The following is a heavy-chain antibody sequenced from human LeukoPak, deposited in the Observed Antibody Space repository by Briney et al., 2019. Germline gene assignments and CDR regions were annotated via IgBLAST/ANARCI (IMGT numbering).Heavy chain of an antibody. CDR3: AREESGSYFGY. V-gene: IGHV3-33*01. CDR1: GFTFSSFG. J-gene: IGHJ4*02. D-gene: IGHD1-26*01. Sequence: GGSLRLSCAASGFTFSSFGMHWVRQAPGKGLEWVAVIWYDGSNKYYADSVKGRFTISRDNSKNTLYLQMNSLRAEDTAVYYCAREESGSYFGYWGQGTLVTVSS. CDR2: IWYDGSNK.